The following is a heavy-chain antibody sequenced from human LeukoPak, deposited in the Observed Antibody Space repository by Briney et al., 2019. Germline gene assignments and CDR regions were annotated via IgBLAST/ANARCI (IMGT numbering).Heavy chain of an antibody. CDR1: GGTFGSYA. CDR3: ARESSGRDFFDY. CDR2: IIPIFGTA. V-gene: IGHV1-69*13. D-gene: IGHD6-19*01. Sequence: ASVKVSCKASGGTFGSYAISWVRQAPGQGLEWMGGIIPIFGTANYAQKFQGRVTITADESTSTAYMELSSLRSEDTAVYYCARESSGRDFFDYWGQGTLVTVSS. J-gene: IGHJ4*02.